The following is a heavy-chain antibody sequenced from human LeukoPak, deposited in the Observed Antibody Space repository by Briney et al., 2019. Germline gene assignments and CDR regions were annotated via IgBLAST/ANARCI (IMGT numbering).Heavy chain of an antibody. Sequence: SETLCLACAVYGGSFSGYYWSWIRQPPGKGLEWIGEINHSGSTNYNPSLTSRVTISVDTSKNQFSLKLSSVTAADTAVYYCARGRRYRYYYDSSGYYEDDYWGQGTLVTVSS. CDR3: ARGRRYRYYYDSSGYYEDDY. V-gene: IGHV4-34*01. CDR2: INHSGST. CDR1: GGSFSGYY. D-gene: IGHD3-22*01. J-gene: IGHJ4*02.